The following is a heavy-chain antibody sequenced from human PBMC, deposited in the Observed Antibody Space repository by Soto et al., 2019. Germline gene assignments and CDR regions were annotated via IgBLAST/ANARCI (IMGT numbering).Heavy chain of an antibody. D-gene: IGHD6-19*01. CDR1: GFTFRGYS. V-gene: IGHV3-64D*06. CDR3: VTGYSSGWYEID. CDR2: ISDNGGGT. Sequence: GALRLSGSAAGFTFRGYSMVWVRQAPGKGLEYVSAISDNGGGTYYADSVKGRFTMSRDDPKNTLYLKMSSLRAEDTAVYYCVTGYSSGWYEIDWGQGTLVTVSS. J-gene: IGHJ1*01.